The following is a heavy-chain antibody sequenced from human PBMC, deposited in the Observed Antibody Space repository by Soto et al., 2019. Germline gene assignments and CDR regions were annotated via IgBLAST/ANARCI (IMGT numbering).Heavy chain of an antibody. CDR3: ARDLVGATI. D-gene: IGHD1-26*01. Sequence: GGSLRLSCVASGFTLSTYAMSWVRQAPGKGLEWVSAITGSGGSTYYADSVKGRFTISRDNAKNSLYLQMNSLRAEDTAVYYCARDLVGATIWGQGTLVTVSS. CDR2: ITGSGGST. CDR1: GFTLSTYA. J-gene: IGHJ4*02. V-gene: IGHV3-23*01.